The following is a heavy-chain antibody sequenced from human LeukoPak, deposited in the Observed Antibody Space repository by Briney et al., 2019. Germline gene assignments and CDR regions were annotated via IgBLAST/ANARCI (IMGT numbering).Heavy chain of an antibody. V-gene: IGHV4-34*01. Sequence: PSETLSLTCAVYGGSFSGYYWGWIRQPPGKGLEWIGEINHSGSTNYNPSLKSRVTISVDTSKNQFSLKLSSVTAADTAVYYCARDSHSSGWRSWFDPWGQGTLVTVSS. CDR2: INHSGST. J-gene: IGHJ5*02. D-gene: IGHD6-19*01. CDR1: GGSFSGYY. CDR3: ARDSHSSGWRSWFDP.